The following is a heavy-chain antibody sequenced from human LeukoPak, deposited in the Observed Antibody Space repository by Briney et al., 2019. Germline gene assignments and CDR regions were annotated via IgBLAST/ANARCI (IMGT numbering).Heavy chain of an antibody. J-gene: IGHJ4*02. CDR2: IYYSGST. CDR3: ARVVYYYDSSGLDY. D-gene: IGHD3-22*01. V-gene: IGHV4-59*12. CDR1: GGSISSYY. Sequence: PSETLSLTCTVSGGSISSYYWSWIRQPPGKGLEWIGYIYYSGSTNYNPSLKSRVTISVDKSKNQFSLKLSSVTAADTAVYYCARVVYYYDSSGLDYWGQGTLVTVSS.